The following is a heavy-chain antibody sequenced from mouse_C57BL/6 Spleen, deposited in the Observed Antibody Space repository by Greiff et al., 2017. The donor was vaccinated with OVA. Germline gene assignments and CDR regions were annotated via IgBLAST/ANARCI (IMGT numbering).Heavy chain of an antibody. D-gene: IGHD2-3*01. V-gene: IGHV1-64*01. CDR1: GYTFTSYW. CDR2: IHPNSGST. J-gene: IGHJ2*01. CDR3: AREGYYVYFDY. Sequence: QVQLQQPGAELVKPGASVKLSCKASGYTFTSYWMHWVKQRPGQGLEWIGMIHPNSGSTNYNEKFKSKATLTVDKSSSTAYMQLSSLTSEDSAVYYCAREGYYVYFDYWGQGTTLTVSS.